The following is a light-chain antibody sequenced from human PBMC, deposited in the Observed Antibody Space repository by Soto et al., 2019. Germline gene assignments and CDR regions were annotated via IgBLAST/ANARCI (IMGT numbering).Light chain of an antibody. Sequence: EIVLTQSPGTLSFSPGERATLSCRASHSVSSSYLAWYQQKPGQAPRLLIYGASTRATGIPARFSGSGSGTEFTLTISSLQSEDFAVYYCQQYNNWPRTFGQGTKVDIK. V-gene: IGKV3-15*01. CDR3: QQYNNWPRT. CDR1: HSVSSSY. CDR2: GAS. J-gene: IGKJ1*01.